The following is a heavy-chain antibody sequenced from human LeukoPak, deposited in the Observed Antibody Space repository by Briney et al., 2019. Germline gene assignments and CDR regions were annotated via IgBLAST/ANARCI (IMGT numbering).Heavy chain of an antibody. J-gene: IGHJ5*02. Sequence: ASVKVSCKASGYTFTGYYMHWVRQAPGQGLEWMGRINPNSGNTGYAQKFQGRVTMTRNTSISTAYMELSSLRSEDTAVYYCARGLGYSNRWGQGTLVTVSS. D-gene: IGHD6-13*01. CDR3: ARGLGYSNR. CDR2: INPNSGNT. V-gene: IGHV1-8*02. CDR1: GYTFTGYY.